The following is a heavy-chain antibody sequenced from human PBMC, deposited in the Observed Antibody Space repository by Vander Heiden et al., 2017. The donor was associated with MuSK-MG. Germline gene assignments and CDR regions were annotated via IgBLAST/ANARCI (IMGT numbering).Heavy chain of an antibody. CDR3: AKDAGYSRGWYALDY. CDR1: GFTFNSQA. J-gene: IGHJ4*02. D-gene: IGHD6-19*01. Sequence: EVHLLESGGGLVQPGGSLRLSCAASGFTFNSQAMGWVCQAAGKGLEWVSSISGSGTETYYVDSVKGRFTISRDTSKDTLYLQMDSLRVGGTAVYYCAKDAGYSRGWYALDYWGQGALVTVSS. CDR2: ISGSGTET. V-gene: IGHV3-23*01.